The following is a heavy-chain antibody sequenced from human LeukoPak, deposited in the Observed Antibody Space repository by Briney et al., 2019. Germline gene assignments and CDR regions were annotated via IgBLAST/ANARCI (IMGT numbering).Heavy chain of an antibody. CDR3: ARLARGISRSKYRNSLLYFFNY. V-gene: IGHV4-39*01. CDR1: GASISSDNYY. CDR2: IYYRGST. J-gene: IGHJ4*02. D-gene: IGHD2/OR15-2a*01. Sequence: PSETLSLTCTVSGASISSDNYYWGWIRQPPGKGLEWIGSIYYRGSTYYTPSLKSRLTISVDTSKNQFSLKLSSVTAADTATFYCARLARGISRSKYRNSLLYFFNYWGQGTLVTVSS.